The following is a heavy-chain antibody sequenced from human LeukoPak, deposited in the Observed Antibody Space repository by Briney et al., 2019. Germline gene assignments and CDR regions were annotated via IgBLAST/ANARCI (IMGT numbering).Heavy chain of an antibody. CDR2: IKQDGSEK. CDR1: GFTFSSYA. V-gene: IGHV3-7*01. J-gene: IGHJ6*03. CDR3: ARDRSGQLVPLATLKYYYYYMDV. D-gene: IGHD6-6*01. Sequence: PGGSLRLSCAASGFTFSSYAMSWVRQAPGKGLEWVANIKQDGSEKYYVDSVKGRFTISRDNAKNSLYLQMNSLRAEDTAVYYCARDRSGQLVPLATLKYYYYYMDVWGKGTTVTVSS.